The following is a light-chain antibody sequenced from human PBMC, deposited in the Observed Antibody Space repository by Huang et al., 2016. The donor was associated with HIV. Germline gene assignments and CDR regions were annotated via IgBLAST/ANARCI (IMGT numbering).Light chain of an antibody. CDR3: QQSDSTPYT. Sequence: DIQMTQSPSSLSASVGDRVTISCRSSQSFSSSLNWYQQRPGKAPKLLVYAASSLQSGDPSRFSGSGSGTDFSLTINSLQPEDFASYYCQQSDSTPYTFGQGTKLEIK. CDR2: AAS. V-gene: IGKV1-39*01. J-gene: IGKJ2*01. CDR1: QSFSSS.